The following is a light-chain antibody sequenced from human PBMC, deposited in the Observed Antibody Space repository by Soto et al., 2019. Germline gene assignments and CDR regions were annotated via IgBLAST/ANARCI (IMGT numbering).Light chain of an antibody. CDR3: LQDYGDSWT. Sequence: QMTQSPSSLSASVGEKIIITCRASRDVGSDVSWYQQKPGQAPKLLIYAASNLYTGVPSRFSGSRSGTEFTLTISSLQPEDFASYYCLQDYGDSWTFGQGTKVDIK. V-gene: IGKV1-6*01. CDR1: RDVGSD. CDR2: AAS. J-gene: IGKJ1*01.